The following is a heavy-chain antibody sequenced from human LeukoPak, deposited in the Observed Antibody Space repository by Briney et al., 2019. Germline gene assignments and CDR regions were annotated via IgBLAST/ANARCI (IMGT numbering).Heavy chain of an antibody. D-gene: IGHD3-10*01. CDR1: GFTFSSYA. J-gene: IGHJ4*02. CDR2: ISYDGSNK. CDR3: ARDGDYYGSGSTSAD. Sequence: PGGSLRLSCAATGFTFSSYAMHWVRQAPGKGLEWVAVISYDGSNKYYADSVKGRFTISRDNSKNTLYLQMNSLRAEDTAVYYCARDGDYYGSGSTSADWGQGTLVTVSS. V-gene: IGHV3-30-3*01.